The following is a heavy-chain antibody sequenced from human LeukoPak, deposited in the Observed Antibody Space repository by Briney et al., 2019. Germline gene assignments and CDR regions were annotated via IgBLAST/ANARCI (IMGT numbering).Heavy chain of an antibody. D-gene: IGHD1-26*01. J-gene: IGHJ4*02. Sequence: ASVKVSCEASGYTFTSYYMHWVRQAPGQGLEWMGIINPSGGSTSYAQKFQGRVTMTRNTSTSTVYMELSSLRSEDTAVYYCAIVGATDRPFDYWGQGTLVTVSS. CDR1: GYTFTSYY. CDR3: AIVGATDRPFDY. CDR2: INPSGGST. V-gene: IGHV1-46*01.